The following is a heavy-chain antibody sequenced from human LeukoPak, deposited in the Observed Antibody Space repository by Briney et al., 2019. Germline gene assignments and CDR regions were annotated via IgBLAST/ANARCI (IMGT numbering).Heavy chain of an antibody. D-gene: IGHD3-10*01. J-gene: IGHJ4*02. CDR1: GFTFSSYN. V-gene: IGHV4-39*01. CDR2: IYSGNT. CDR3: ARHTLRGVPDY. Sequence: PGGSLRLSCAASGFTFSSYNMNWVRQAPGKGLEWIGSIYSGNTYYNPSLKSRVTTSVDTSKNQFSLKLSSVTAADTAVYYCARHTLRGVPDYWGQGTLVTVSS.